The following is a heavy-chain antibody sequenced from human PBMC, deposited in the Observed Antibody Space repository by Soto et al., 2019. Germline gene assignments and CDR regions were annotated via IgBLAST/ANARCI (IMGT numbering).Heavy chain of an antibody. CDR3: ARGAALNTYYNYYGMDV. D-gene: IGHD6-25*01. J-gene: IGHJ6*02. Sequence: PSETLSLTCTVSGGSISSDDYYWSWIRQPPGKGLEWIGYIYYSGSAYYTPSLQSRASISIDTSKNQFSLKLTSVTATDTAVYFCARGAALNTYYNYYGMDVWGQGTTVTVSS. V-gene: IGHV4-30-4*01. CDR1: GGSISSDDYY. CDR2: IYYSGSA.